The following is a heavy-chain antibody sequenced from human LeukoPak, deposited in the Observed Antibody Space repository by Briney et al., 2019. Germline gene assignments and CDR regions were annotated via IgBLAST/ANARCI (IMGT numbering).Heavy chain of an antibody. D-gene: IGHD3-22*01. CDR3: ARGTTNYYDSRDFEFDY. J-gene: IGHJ4*02. CDR1: GFTFSSYG. V-gene: IGHV3-30*03. Sequence: GGSLRLSCAASGFTFSSYGMHWVRQAPGKGLEWVAVISYDGSNKYYADSVKGRFTISRDNSKNTLYLQMNSLRVEDTAVYYCARGTTNYYDSRDFEFDYWGQGTLVTVSS. CDR2: ISYDGSNK.